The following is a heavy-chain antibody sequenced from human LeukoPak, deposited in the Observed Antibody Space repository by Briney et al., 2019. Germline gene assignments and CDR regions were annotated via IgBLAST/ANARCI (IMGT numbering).Heavy chain of an antibody. CDR1: GFTFSTYW. J-gene: IGHJ4*02. Sequence: GGSLRLSCAASGFTFSTYWMSWVRQAPGKGLEWVSAISGSGGSTYYADSVKGRFTISRDNSKNTLYLQMNSLRAEDTAVYYCARGGVGATPFDYWGQGTLVTVSS. CDR2: ISGSGGST. CDR3: ARGGVGATPFDY. V-gene: IGHV3-23*01. D-gene: IGHD1-26*01.